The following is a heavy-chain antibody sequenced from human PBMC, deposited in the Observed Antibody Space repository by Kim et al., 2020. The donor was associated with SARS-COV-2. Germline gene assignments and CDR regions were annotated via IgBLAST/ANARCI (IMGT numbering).Heavy chain of an antibody. V-gene: IGHV3-23*01. CDR2: ISGSGGST. CDR1: GFTFSSYV. D-gene: IGHD3-3*01. J-gene: IGHJ6*03. Sequence: GGSLRLSCAASGFTFSSYVMSWVRQAPGKGLEWVSAISGSGGSTYYADSVKGRFTISRDNSKNTLYLQMNSLRAEDTAVYYCAKDANYDFWSEYYYYMDVWGEGTTVSVSS. CDR3: AKDANYDFWSEYYYYMDV.